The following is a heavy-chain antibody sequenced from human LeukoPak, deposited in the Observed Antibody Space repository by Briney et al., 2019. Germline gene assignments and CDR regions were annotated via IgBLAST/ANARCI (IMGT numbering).Heavy chain of an antibody. CDR1: DGSISSYY. J-gene: IGHJ4*02. CDR3: ARLSSSWLFDY. CDR2: IYYSGST. Sequence: SETLSLTCTVSDGSISSYYWSWIRQPPGKGLEWIGYIYYSGSTYYNPSLKSRVTISVDTSKNQFSLKLSSVTAADTAVYYCARLSSSWLFDYWGQGTLVTVSS. D-gene: IGHD6-13*01. V-gene: IGHV4-59*08.